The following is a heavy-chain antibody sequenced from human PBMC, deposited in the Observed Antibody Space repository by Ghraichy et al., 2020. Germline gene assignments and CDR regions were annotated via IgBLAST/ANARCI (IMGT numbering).Heavy chain of an antibody. Sequence: SETLSLTCTVSGGSISNYYWSWIRQPPGKGLEWIGYIYYSGSTNYNPSLKSRVTISVDTSKNQFSLKLSSVTAADTAVYYCARRPRVVITGYFDLWGRGTLVTVSS. CDR1: GGSISNYY. V-gene: IGHV4-59*08. D-gene: IGHD3-22*01. J-gene: IGHJ2*01. CDR2: IYYSGST. CDR3: ARRPRVVITGYFDL.